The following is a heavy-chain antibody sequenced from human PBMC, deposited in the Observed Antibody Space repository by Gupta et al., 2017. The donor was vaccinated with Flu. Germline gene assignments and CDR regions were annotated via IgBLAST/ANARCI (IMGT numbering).Heavy chain of an antibody. J-gene: IGHJ3*02. D-gene: IGHD5-18*01. Sequence: QVQPVQSGGEVKKPGSSAQVSCKASGGTFSSHGVSWVRQAPGQRLEWRRGRTRYFGTTNYAQKFQGRVTITADKSKSTAYMELSILRSEDTAVYYCARSRSVDTPLVSDDAFDIWGQGTMVTVSS. CDR3: ARSRSVDTPLVSDDAFDI. V-gene: IGHV1-69*06. CDR2: RTRYFGTT. CDR1: GGTFSSHG.